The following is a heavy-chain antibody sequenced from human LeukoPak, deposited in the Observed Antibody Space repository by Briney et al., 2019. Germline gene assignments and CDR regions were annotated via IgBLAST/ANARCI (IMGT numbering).Heavy chain of an antibody. CDR1: GYTFTGDF. CDR2: INPNNGAT. V-gene: IGHV1-2*02. Sequence: ASVKVSCKASGYTFTGDFLHWVRQAPGQGLEWMGWINPNNGATNYAQKFQGRVTMTRDTSISTVYMQLNSLRSDDTAVYFCARDPCSGTSCFDYWGQGTVVTVSS. D-gene: IGHD2-2*01. J-gene: IGHJ4*02. CDR3: ARDPCSGTSCFDY.